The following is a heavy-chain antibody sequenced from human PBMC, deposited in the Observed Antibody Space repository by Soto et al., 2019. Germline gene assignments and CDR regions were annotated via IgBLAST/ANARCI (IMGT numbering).Heavy chain of an antibody. CDR3: ARAYYYGSGSYYSYYYYGMDV. CDR1: GGTFSSYA. J-gene: IGHJ6*02. Sequence: ASVKVSCKASGGTFSSYAISWVRQAPGQGLEWMGGIIPIFGTANYAQKFQGRVTITADESTSTAYMELSSLRSEDTAVYYCARAYYYGSGSYYSYYYYGMDVWGQGTTVTVSS. D-gene: IGHD3-10*01. CDR2: IIPIFGTA. V-gene: IGHV1-69*13.